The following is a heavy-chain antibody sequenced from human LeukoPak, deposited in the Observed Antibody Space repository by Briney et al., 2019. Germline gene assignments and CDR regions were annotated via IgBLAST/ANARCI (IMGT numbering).Heavy chain of an antibody. J-gene: IGHJ5*02. V-gene: IGHV4-39*01. CDR1: GGSISSSSYY. Sequence: PSETLSLTCTVSGGSISSSSYYWGWIRQPPGKGLELIGSIYYSGRTYYNPSLKSRVTISVDTSKNQFSLKLSSVTAADTAVYYCARHPSLIAVAGTYGFDPWGQGTLVTVSS. CDR2: IYYSGRT. CDR3: ARHPSLIAVAGTYGFDP. D-gene: IGHD6-19*01.